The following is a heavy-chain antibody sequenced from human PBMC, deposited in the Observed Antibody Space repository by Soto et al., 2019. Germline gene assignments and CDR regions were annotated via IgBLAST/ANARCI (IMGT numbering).Heavy chain of an antibody. Sequence: GGSLRLSCAASGFTFSGSAMHWVRQASGKGLEWVGRIRSKANSYATAYAASVKGRFTISRDDSKNTAYLQMNSLKTEDTAVYYCTRSNFPRVDLHYWGQGTLVTVSS. CDR3: TRSNFPRVDLHY. CDR1: GFTFSGSA. V-gene: IGHV3-73*01. CDR2: IRSKANSYAT. J-gene: IGHJ4*02.